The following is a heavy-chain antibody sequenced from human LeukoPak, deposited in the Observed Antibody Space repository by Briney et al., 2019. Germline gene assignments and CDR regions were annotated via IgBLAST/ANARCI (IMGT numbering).Heavy chain of an antibody. J-gene: IGHJ6*02. CDR2: ISVYNGNT. CDR1: GYTFTSYG. CDR3: ARGYCSGGRCYDILNYQYGMDV. D-gene: IGHD2-15*01. V-gene: IGHV1-18*01. Sequence: ASVKVSCKASGYTFTSYGVSWVRQAPGQGPEWMGWISVYNGNTNYAQRVQGRVTMTTDTSTSTAYMELRSLRSDDTAVYYCARGYCSGGRCYDILNYQYGMDVWGQGTTVTVSS.